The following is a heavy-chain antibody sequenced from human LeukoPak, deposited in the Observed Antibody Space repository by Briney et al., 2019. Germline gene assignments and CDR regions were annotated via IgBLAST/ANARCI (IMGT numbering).Heavy chain of an antibody. D-gene: IGHD3-3*01. CDR1: GYTFTGYS. V-gene: IGHV1-8*02. Sequence: ASVEVSCKASGYTFTGYSMHWVRQAPGQGLEWMGWMNPNSGNTGYAQKFQGRVTMTRNTSISTAYMELSSLRSEDTAVYYCARVNYDFWSGYYNWFDPWGQGTLVTVSS. J-gene: IGHJ5*02. CDR3: ARVNYDFWSGYYNWFDP. CDR2: MNPNSGNT.